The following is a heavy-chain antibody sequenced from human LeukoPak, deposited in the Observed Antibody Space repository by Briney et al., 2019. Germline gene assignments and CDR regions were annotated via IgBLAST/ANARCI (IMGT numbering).Heavy chain of an antibody. CDR2: INHSGST. J-gene: IGHJ6*03. D-gene: IGHD5-18*01. Sequence: SETLSLTCAVYGGSFSGYYWSWIRQPPGKGLEWIGEINHSGSTNYNPSLKSRVTISVDTSKNQFSLKLSSVTAADTAVYYCARGGWSYGYYYYYYMDVWGKGTTVTISS. V-gene: IGHV4-34*01. CDR1: GGSFSGYY. CDR3: ARGGWSYGYYYYYYMDV.